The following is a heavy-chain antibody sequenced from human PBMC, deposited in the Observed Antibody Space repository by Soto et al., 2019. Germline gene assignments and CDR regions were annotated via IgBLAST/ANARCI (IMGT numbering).Heavy chain of an antibody. CDR3: ARSPVLRFLEWLLYPNWFDP. CDR1: GYTFTSYD. D-gene: IGHD3-3*01. J-gene: IGHJ5*02. CDR2: MNPNSGNT. V-gene: IGHV1-8*01. Sequence: QVQLVQSGAEVKKLGASVKVSCKASGYTFTSYDINWVRQATGQGLEWMGWMNPNSGNTGYAQKFQGRVTMTRNTSISTAYMELSSLRSEDTAVYYCARSPVLRFLEWLLYPNWFDPWGQGTLVTVSS.